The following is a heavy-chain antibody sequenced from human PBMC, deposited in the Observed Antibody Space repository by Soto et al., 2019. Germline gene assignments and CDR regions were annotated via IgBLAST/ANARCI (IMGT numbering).Heavy chain of an antibody. Sequence: QVQLVESGGGVVQPGRSLRLSCAASGFTFSNYAMHWVRQAPGKGLEWLAIMSYDGDNEYYADSVRGRFTISRDKSKNTVYLKTKKQRHEKPAVYYCEKARGSAYDNNHGCAAEHFDYWGQGTLVTVSS. CDR2: MSYDGDNE. CDR3: EKARGSAYDNNHGCAAEHFDY. D-gene: IGHD3-22*01. CDR1: GFTFSNYA. J-gene: IGHJ4*02. V-gene: IGHV3-30*18.